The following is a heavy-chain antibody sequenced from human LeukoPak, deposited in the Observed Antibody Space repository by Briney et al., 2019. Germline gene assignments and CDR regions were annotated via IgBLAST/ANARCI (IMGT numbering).Heavy chain of an antibody. CDR2: IKQDGSEK. CDR1: GFTFSSYW. J-gene: IGHJ4*02. CDR3: ARAWRPLLWFGEYNY. Sequence: PGGSLRLSCAASGFTFSSYWMSWVRQAPGKGLEWVANIKQDGSEKYYVDSVKGRFTISRDNAKNSLYLQMNSLRAEDTAVYYCARAWRPLLWFGEYNYWGQGTLVTVSS. D-gene: IGHD3-10*01. V-gene: IGHV3-7*01.